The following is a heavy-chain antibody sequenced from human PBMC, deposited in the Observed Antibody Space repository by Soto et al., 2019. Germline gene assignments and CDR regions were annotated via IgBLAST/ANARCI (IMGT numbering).Heavy chain of an antibody. CDR3: ARGKAARLNWFDP. D-gene: IGHD6-6*01. V-gene: IGHV3-53*02. CDR1: GFTVSSNY. J-gene: IGHJ5*02. CDR2: IYSGGST. Sequence: EVQLVETGGGLIQPGGSLRLSCAASGFTVSSNYMSWVRQAPGKGLEWVSVIYSGGSTYYADSVKGRFTISRDNSKNTLYLQMTSLRAEDTAVYYCARGKAARLNWFDPWGQGTLVTVSS.